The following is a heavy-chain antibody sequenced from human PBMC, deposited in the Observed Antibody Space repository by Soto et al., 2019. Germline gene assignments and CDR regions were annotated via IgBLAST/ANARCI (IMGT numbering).Heavy chain of an antibody. CDR3: ARERGGGRRGYGSGHMDV. CDR1: GGSISSSSYY. Sequence: SETLSLTCTVSGGSISSSSYYWGWIRQPPGKGLEWIGSIYYSGSTYYNPSLKSRVTISVDTSKNQFSLKLSSVTAADTAVYYGARERGGGRRGYGSGHMDVWGQGTTVTVSS. CDR2: IYYSGST. J-gene: IGHJ6*02. D-gene: IGHD3-10*01. V-gene: IGHV4-39*02.